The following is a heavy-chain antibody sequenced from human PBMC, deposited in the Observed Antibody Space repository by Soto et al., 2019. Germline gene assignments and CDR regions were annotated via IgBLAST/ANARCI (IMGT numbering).Heavy chain of an antibody. CDR3: ARDRRTGWYVGLAY. J-gene: IGHJ4*02. V-gene: IGHV3-7*01. CDR2: INEDGSQK. D-gene: IGHD6-19*01. CDR1: GFTFSSHW. Sequence: EVQLVESGGGSVQPGGSLRLSCAVSGFTFSSHWMSWVRQAPGKGLEWVAIINEDGSQKYYVDSVKGRFTISRDTPQGSLYLQMVSLRDEDTAVYYCARDRRTGWYVGLAYWGQGTLVTVSP.